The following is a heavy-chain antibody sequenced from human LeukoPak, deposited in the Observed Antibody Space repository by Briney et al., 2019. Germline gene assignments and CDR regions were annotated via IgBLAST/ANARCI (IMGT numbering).Heavy chain of an antibody. D-gene: IGHD1-26*01. V-gene: IGHV1-2*02. Sequence: ASVKVSCKASGYTFTGYYMHWVRQAPGQGLEWMGWINPNSGGTNYAQKFQGRVTMTRDTSISTAYMELSRLRSDDTAVYYCARDRWGLQTLLDYWAREPWSPSPQ. CDR2: INPNSGGT. J-gene: IGHJ4*02. CDR3: ARDRWGLQTLLDY. CDR1: GYTFTGYY.